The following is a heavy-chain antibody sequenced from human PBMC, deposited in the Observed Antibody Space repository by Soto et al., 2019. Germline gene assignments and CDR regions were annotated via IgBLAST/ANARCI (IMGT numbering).Heavy chain of an antibody. Sequence: SETLSLTCAVYGGSFSGYYWSWIRQPPGKGLEWIGEINHSGSTNYNPSLKGRVTISVDTSKNQFSLKLSSVTAADTAVYYCARGGAAAGLVYFDYWGQGTLVTVSS. D-gene: IGHD6-13*01. CDR3: ARGGAAAGLVYFDY. J-gene: IGHJ4*02. CDR1: GGSFSGYY. CDR2: INHSGST. V-gene: IGHV4-34*01.